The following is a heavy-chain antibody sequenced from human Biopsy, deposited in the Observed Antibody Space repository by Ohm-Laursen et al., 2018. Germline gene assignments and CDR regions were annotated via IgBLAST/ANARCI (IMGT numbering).Heavy chain of an antibody. CDR2: MIPNSGKT. Sequence: ASSVKVSCKASGYSFTTYDVNWVRQARGQGLEWMGWMIPNSGKTGYAQRFQGRVTLTMNTSIGTAYMELSGLRSEDTAVYYCARRTWDNWGLGTLITVSS. J-gene: IGHJ4*02. CDR3: ARRTWDN. CDR1: GYSFTTYD. V-gene: IGHV1-8*01.